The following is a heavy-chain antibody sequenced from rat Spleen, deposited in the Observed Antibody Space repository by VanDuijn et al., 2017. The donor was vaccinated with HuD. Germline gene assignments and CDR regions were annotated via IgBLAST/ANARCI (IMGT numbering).Heavy chain of an antibody. J-gene: IGHJ4*01. CDR3: GKDMNYYSTYPFYVMGD. CDR1: GFTFSDYY. Sequence: EVQLVESGGGLVQPGRSMKLSCAASGFTFSDYYMAWVRQAPKKGLEWVASISHDGGSTYYADSVKGRFTISRNNAENTVYLQMNSLRSEDTATYYCGKDMNYYSTYPFYVMGDWGQGASVTVSS. D-gene: IGHD1-2*01. CDR2: ISHDGGST. V-gene: IGHV5-22*01.